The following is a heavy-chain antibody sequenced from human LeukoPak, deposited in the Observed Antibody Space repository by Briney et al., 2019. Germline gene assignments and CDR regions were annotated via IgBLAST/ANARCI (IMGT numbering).Heavy chain of an antibody. CDR2: ISSSSSTI. V-gene: IGHV3-48*01. D-gene: IGHD4-11*01. J-gene: IGHJ6*03. CDR1: GFTFSSYS. CDR3: ARVPSTVTTEYYYYYMDV. Sequence: GGSLRLSCAASGFTFSSYSMNWVRQAPGKGLEWVSYISSSSSTIYSADSVKGRFTISRDNAKNSLYLQMNSLRAEDTAVYYCARVPSTVTTEYYYYYMDVWGKGTTVTVSS.